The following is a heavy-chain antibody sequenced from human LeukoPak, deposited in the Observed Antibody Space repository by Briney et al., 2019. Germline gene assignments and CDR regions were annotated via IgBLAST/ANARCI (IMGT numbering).Heavy chain of an antibody. CDR2: ISYDGSNK. V-gene: IGHV3-30*03. CDR3: VTVEQWLGRALLY. Sequence: PGGSLRLSCAASGFTFSSYGMHWVRQAPGKGLEWVAVISYDGSNKYYADSVKGRFTISRDNSKNTLYLQMNSLKTDDTAVYYCVTVEQWLGRALLYWGQGTLVTVSS. CDR1: GFTFSSYG. J-gene: IGHJ4*02. D-gene: IGHD6-19*01.